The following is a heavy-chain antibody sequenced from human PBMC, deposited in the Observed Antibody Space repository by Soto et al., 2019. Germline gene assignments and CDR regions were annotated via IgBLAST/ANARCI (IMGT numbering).Heavy chain of an antibody. J-gene: IGHJ6*02. CDR2: IIPIFGTA. V-gene: IGHV1-69*13. D-gene: IGHD3-22*01. Sequence: SVKVSCKASGGTFSSYAISWVRQAPGQGLEWMGGIIPIFGTANYAQKFRGRVTITADESTSTAYMELSSLRSEDTAVYYCARDRSDYYDSSGYVAAVDYCPHYGMDLWGPGMMVSLS. CDR1: GGTFSSYA. CDR3: ARDRSDYYDSSGYVAAVDYCPHYGMDL.